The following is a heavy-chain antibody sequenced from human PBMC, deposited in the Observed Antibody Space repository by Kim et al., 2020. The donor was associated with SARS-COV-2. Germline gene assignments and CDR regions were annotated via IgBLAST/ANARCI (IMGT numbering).Heavy chain of an antibody. D-gene: IGHD2-15*01. CDR2: ISYDGSNK. CDR1: GFTFSSYG. Sequence: GGSLRLSCAASGFTFSSYGMHWVRQAPGKGLEWVAVISYDGSNKYYADSVKGRFTISRDNSKNTLYLQMNSLRAEDTAVYYCAKDTEGYCSGGSCPAGDYWGQGTLVTVSS. J-gene: IGHJ4*02. V-gene: IGHV3-30*18. CDR3: AKDTEGYCSGGSCPAGDY.